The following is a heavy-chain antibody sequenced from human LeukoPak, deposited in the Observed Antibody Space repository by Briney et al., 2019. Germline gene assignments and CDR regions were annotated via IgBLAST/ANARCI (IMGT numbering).Heavy chain of an antibody. Sequence: GGSLRLSCAASGFTFSSYGMSWVRQAPGKGLVWVSRINSDGSRTSYADSVKGRFTISRDNSKNTLYLQMNSLRAEDTAVYYCAKDGAGSQSYCSSTSCYVDYWGQGTLVTVSS. CDR2: INSDGSRT. CDR1: GFTFSSYG. J-gene: IGHJ4*02. V-gene: IGHV3-23*01. CDR3: AKDGAGSQSYCSSTSCYVDY. D-gene: IGHD2-2*01.